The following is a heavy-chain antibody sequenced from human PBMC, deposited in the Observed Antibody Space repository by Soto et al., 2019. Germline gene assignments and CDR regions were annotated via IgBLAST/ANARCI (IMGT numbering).Heavy chain of an antibody. V-gene: IGHV2-5*02. CDR3: AHHRWTYYFDY. Sequence: QITLKESGPTLVKPTQTLTLTCTFSGFSLSTRGVGVGWIRQPPGKALEWLALIYWDDDKRYSPYLKSRLTSTQDTSKNQVVLTMTNMDPVDTATYYCAHHRWTYYFDYWGKGTLVTVSS. CDR2: IYWDDDK. D-gene: IGHD2-15*01. CDR1: GFSLSTRGVG. J-gene: IGHJ4*02.